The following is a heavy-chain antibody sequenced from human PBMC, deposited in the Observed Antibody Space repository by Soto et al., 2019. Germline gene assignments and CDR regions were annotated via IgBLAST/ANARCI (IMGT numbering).Heavy chain of an antibody. D-gene: IGHD4-17*01. V-gene: IGHV3-9*01. CDR3: VKGGMTTVTSTDF. J-gene: IGHJ4*02. CDR1: GFTFDDYA. CDR2: ISWNSGTI. Sequence: SLKISCAASGFTFDDYAMHWVRQVPGKGLEWVSGISWNSGTIGYADSVKGRFTISRDNAKNSLYLLMDSLRPEDTALYYCVKGGMTTVTSTDFWGQGTLVTVSS.